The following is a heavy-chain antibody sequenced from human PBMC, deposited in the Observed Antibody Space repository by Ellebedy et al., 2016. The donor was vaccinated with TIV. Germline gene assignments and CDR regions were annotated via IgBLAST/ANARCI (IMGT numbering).Heavy chain of an antibody. V-gene: IGHV3-7*04. D-gene: IGHD1-20*01. J-gene: IGHJ4*02. CDR3: TRDNWNGLTPDY. CDR1: GFIFSRYW. CDR2: IDNTGGEM. Sequence: PGGSLRLSCAASGFIFSRYWMGWASQVPGRGLEWVATIDNTGGEMYYVDSAKGRFTISKDNAKNSLYLQMSSLRVEDTALYYCTRDNWNGLTPDYWGQGTLVTVSS.